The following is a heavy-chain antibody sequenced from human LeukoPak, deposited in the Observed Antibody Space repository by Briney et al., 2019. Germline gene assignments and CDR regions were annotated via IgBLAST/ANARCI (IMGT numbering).Heavy chain of an antibody. Sequence: SETLSLTCTVSGGSISSYYWSWIRQPPGKGLEWIGYIYYSGSTNYSPSLKSRVTISVDTSKNQFSLKLSSVTAADTAVYYCARELVADDAFDIWGQGTMVTVSS. J-gene: IGHJ3*02. CDR3: ARELVADDAFDI. D-gene: IGHD6-25*01. CDR2: IYYSGST. CDR1: GGSISSYY. V-gene: IGHV4-59*12.